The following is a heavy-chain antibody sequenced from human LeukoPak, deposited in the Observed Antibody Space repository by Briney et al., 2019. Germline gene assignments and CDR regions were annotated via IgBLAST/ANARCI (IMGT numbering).Heavy chain of an antibody. J-gene: IGHJ6*02. CDR2: IVPIFGTA. CDR3: ARGNWNYVGYYYYGMDV. CDR1: GGTFSSYA. D-gene: IGHD1-7*01. Sequence: SVKVSCKASGGTFSSYAISWVRQAPGQGLEWMGGIVPIFGTANYAQKFQGRVTITADESTSTAYMELSSLRSEDTAVYYCARGNWNYVGYYYYGMDVWGQGTTVTVSS. V-gene: IGHV1-69*13.